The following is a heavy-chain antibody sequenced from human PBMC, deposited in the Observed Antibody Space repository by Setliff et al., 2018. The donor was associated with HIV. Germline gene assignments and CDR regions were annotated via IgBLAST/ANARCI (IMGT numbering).Heavy chain of an antibody. CDR1: GASISGSDYY. V-gene: IGHV4-39*01. CDR3: VRVGGGSWLGIHYYYYMDV. CDR2: IYYSGSA. Sequence: SETLSLTCSVFGASISGSDYYWGWIRQLPEKGLEWIGSIYYSGSAYHNPSLKSRVAMSVDTAKKQFSLKLTSLTGADTAVYYCVRVGGGSWLGIHYYYYMDVWGKGITVT. D-gene: IGHD2-15*01. J-gene: IGHJ6*03.